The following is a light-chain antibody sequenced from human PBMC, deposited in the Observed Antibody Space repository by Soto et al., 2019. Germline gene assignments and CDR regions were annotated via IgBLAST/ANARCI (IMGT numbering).Light chain of an antibody. Sequence: QSALTQPASVSGSPGQSVTISCTGTSSDVGGYDYVSWYQQHPGTAPKLMLYEVNNRPSGASNRFSGSNSGNTASLLISGHQTEDEAHYYCSAYTTTSTLIFGTGTKVTVL. CDR1: SSDVGGYDY. J-gene: IGLJ1*01. V-gene: IGLV2-14*01. CDR2: EVN. CDR3: SAYTTTSTLI.